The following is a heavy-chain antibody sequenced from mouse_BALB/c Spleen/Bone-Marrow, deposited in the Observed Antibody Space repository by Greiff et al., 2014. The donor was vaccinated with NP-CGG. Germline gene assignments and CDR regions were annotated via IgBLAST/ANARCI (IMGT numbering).Heavy chain of an antibody. CDR1: GYTFTHYT. D-gene: IGHD2-4*01. CDR3: VRENYDYDGDAMDY. Sequence: VQLQQSAAELARPGASVKMSCKTSGYTFTHYTMHWVKQRPGQGLEWIGYINPSSGYTDYNQKFKDKTTLTTDKSSSTAYLQLSSLTSEDSAVYYCVRENYDYDGDAMDYWGQGTSVTVSP. J-gene: IGHJ4*01. CDR2: INPSSGYT. V-gene: IGHV1-4*02.